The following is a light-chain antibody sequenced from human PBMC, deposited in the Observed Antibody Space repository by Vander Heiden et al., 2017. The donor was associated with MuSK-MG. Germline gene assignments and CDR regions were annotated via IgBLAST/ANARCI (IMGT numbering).Light chain of an antibody. CDR3: QQRDNWPIT. Sequence: EIVLTHSRATLSLSQGESATLSRRASQRISTFLARYQQNPGQPPRLLIFDASNSATGIPARFSGRGSATDFTLTISSLELEHLAVYYCQQRDNWPITFGEGTRLDIK. CDR2: DAS. V-gene: IGKV3-11*01. J-gene: IGKJ5*01. CDR1: QRISTF.